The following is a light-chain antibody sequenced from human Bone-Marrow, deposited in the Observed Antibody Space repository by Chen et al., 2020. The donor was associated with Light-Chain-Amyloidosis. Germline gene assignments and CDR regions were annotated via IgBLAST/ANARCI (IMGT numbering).Light chain of an antibody. J-gene: IGLJ1*01. V-gene: IGLV3-25*03. Sequence: SSELTQPASVSVSPGQTARITCSGDGLPNQYAYWYQQKPGQPPVLVIYKDTERPSGIPERFSGSTSVTTVTLASSGVQAEDVADYYCQSPDSSATYLFGTGTKVTVL. CDR2: KDT. CDR3: QSPDSSATYL. CDR1: GLPNQY.